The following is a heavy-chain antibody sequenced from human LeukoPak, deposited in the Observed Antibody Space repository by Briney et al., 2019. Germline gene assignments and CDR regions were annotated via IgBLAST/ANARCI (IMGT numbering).Heavy chain of an antibody. J-gene: IGHJ5*02. D-gene: IGHD6-19*01. CDR2: IYSSGTT. Sequence: SETLSLTCTVSSGSITSYYWSWIRQPAGKGLEWIGRIYSSGTTNYNPSLKSRVTMSVDTSKNQFPLKLSSVTAADTAVYYCARDDSTGYGDWFDPWGQGTLVTVSS. CDR3: ARDDSTGYGDWFDP. CDR1: SGSITSYY. V-gene: IGHV4-4*07.